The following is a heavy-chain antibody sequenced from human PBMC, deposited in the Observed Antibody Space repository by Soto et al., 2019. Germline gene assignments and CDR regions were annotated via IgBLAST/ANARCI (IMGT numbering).Heavy chain of an antibody. J-gene: IGHJ5*02. Sequence: GGSLRLSCAASGFTFSISDMHWVRQAPGKGPEWVTHISYDERSKYYADSVKGRVTLSRDNSKNTLYLQMSGLRVEDTAVYYCARGTAHGAFDPWAQEDLLTVSS. CDR2: ISYDERSK. D-gene: IGHD3-10*01. CDR3: ARGTAHGAFDP. CDR1: GFTFSISD. V-gene: IGHV3-30*03.